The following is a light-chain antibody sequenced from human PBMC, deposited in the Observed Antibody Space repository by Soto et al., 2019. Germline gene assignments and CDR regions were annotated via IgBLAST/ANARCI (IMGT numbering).Light chain of an antibody. CDR2: EVV. CDR3: KSYAGSNTYV. V-gene: IGLV2-8*01. J-gene: IGLJ1*01. Sequence: QSVLTQPPSASGSPGQSVTISCTGTKNDIGVYDFVSWYQHHPGKAPRLIIYEVVQRPSGVPDRFSGSKSGNTASLTVSGLQAADEADYFCKSYAGSNTYVFGSGDQG. CDR1: KNDIGVYDF.